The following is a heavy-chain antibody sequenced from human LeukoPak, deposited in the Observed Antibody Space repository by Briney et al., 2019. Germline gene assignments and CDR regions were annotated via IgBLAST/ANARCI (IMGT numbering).Heavy chain of an antibody. Sequence: ASETLSLTCTVSGGSVGSGTYYWSWIRQSPGKGLEWIGNVYYSGSTYYNPSLKSRFTISVDTSKNQFSLKLSSVTAADTAVCYCASFQACSGGSCRWDKGRFPYYMDVWGKGTTVTVSS. D-gene: IGHD2-15*01. CDR1: GGSVGSGTYY. V-gene: IGHV4-39*01. CDR3: ASFQACSGGSCRWDKGRFPYYMDV. CDR2: VYYSGST. J-gene: IGHJ6*03.